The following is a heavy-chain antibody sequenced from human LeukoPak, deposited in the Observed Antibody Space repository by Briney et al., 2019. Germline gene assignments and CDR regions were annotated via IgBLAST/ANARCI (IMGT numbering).Heavy chain of an antibody. J-gene: IGHJ6*03. Sequence: PGGSLGLSCAASGFTFDYYTMHWVRQAPGKGLGWGPLISWGGRSTYYSESVKGRFTISRDNSKNSLHLLMNRLRTEDTALYYCDTNTRVYSYGHYYYMDVWGKGTTVTVSS. D-gene: IGHD5-18*01. CDR3: DTNTRVYSYGHYYYMDV. CDR1: GFTFDYYT. V-gene: IGHV3-43*01. CDR2: ISWGGRST.